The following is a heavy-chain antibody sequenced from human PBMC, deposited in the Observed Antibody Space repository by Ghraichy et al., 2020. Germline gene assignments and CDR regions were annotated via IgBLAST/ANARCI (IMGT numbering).Heavy chain of an antibody. CDR1: GFTFSRYA. J-gene: IGHJ2*01. V-gene: IGHV3-23*01. CDR2: ISGSGGST. Sequence: GGSLRLSCGASGFTFSRYAMSLVRQAPGKGLEWVSAISGSGGSTYYADSVKGRFTISRDNSKNTLYLQMNSLRAEDTAVYYCAKDYCSGGSCIWYFDLWGRGTLVTVSS. D-gene: IGHD2-15*01. CDR3: AKDYCSGGSCIWYFDL.